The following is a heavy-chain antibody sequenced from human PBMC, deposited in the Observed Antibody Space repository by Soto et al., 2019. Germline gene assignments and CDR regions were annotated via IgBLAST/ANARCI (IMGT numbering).Heavy chain of an antibody. CDR2: ISLYSDGT. D-gene: IGHD2-2*01. CDR3: ARVVPGAEAWLGP. J-gene: IGHJ5*02. CDR1: GYTFSNYG. V-gene: IGHV1-18*01. Sequence: ASVMVPCKNSGYTFSNYGITWVRQAPGQPLEWLGWISLYSDGTNYAQKFQGRVSMTTDTSTTTAYMELRRLRSDDTAVYYCARVVPGAEAWLGPSGQGTLVKVSS.